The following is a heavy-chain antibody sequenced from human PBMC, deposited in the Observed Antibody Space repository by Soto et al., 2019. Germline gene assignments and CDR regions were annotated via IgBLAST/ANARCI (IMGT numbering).Heavy chain of an antibody. CDR2: ISGSGGST. J-gene: IGHJ4*02. CDR1: GFTFSSYA. Sequence: GGALRLSCAASGFTFSSYAMSWVRQAPGKGLEWVSAISGSGGSTYYADSVKGRFTISRDNSKNTLYLQMSSLRAEDTAVYYCAKDLAEYDYIWGSYRTPNDYWGQGTLVTVSS. D-gene: IGHD3-16*02. CDR3: AKDLAEYDYIWGSYRTPNDY. V-gene: IGHV3-23*01.